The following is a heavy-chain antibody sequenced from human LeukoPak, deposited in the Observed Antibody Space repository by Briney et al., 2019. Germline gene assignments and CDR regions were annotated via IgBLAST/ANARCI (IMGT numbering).Heavy chain of an antibody. CDR3: ARAHYDFWSANWFDP. Sequence: PETLSLTCAVSGGSISSSNWWSWVRQPPGKGLEWIGEIYHSGSTNYNPSLKSRVTISVDKSKNQFSLKLSSVTAADTAVYYCARAHYDFWSANWFDPWGQGTLVTVSS. CDR1: GGSISSSNW. V-gene: IGHV4-4*03. J-gene: IGHJ5*02. D-gene: IGHD3-3*01. CDR2: IYHSGST.